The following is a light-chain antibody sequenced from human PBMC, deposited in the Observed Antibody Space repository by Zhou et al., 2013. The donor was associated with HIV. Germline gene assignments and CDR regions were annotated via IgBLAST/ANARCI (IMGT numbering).Light chain of an antibody. CDR1: QEISSS. J-gene: IGKJ4*01. CDR3: QQYDNVPLT. V-gene: IGKV1-NL1*01. Sequence: DIQMTQSPSSLSASVGDRVIITCRASQEISSSLAWYQQKPGKAPKLLLYSAFVLESGVPSRFSGSGSGTDYTLAISSLQPEDIATYYCQQYDNVPLTFGGGTKVEIK. CDR2: SAF.